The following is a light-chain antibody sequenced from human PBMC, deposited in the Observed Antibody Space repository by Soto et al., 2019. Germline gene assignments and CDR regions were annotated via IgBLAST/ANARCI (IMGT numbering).Light chain of an antibody. CDR2: DIS. CDR3: QQRNAWPRNT. V-gene: IGKV3-11*01. CDR1: QSVSSY. Sequence: EIVLTQFPATLSLSPGERATLSCRASQSVSSYLAWYQQKPGQAPRLLIYDISNRATGIPARFIGSGSGTDFTLAISSLEAEDSAVYYCQQRNAWPRNTFGQGTKLEI. J-gene: IGKJ2*01.